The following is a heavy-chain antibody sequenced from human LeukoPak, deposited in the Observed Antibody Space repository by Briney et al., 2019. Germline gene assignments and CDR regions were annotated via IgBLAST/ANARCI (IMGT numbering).Heavy chain of an antibody. Sequence: GGSLRLSCVASGFTFSNARMSWVRQAPIKGLEWVGRIKRKIDGETTAYAAPAKGRFTTSRDDSKNTLYLQMNSLKTEDTAVYYCTSEDQGGFDYWGRGTLVTVSS. V-gene: IGHV3-15*01. CDR2: IKRKIDGETT. CDR3: TSEDQGGFDY. CDR1: GFTFSNAR. D-gene: IGHD1-26*01. J-gene: IGHJ4*02.